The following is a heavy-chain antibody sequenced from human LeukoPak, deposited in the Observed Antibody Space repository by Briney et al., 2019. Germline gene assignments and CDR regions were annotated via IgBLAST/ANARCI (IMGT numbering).Heavy chain of an antibody. CDR1: GFTFSPYF. V-gene: IGHV3-48*02. Sequence: PGGSLRLSCAASGFTFSPYFMNWVRQAPGKGLEWVSYISGSSSTIYYADSVKGRFTISRDNAKNSLYLQMNSLRDEDTAVYYYARDGTYGDYNYYYGLDVWGQGTPVTVSS. D-gene: IGHD4-17*01. CDR3: ARDGTYGDYNYYYGLDV. CDR2: ISGSSSTI. J-gene: IGHJ6*02.